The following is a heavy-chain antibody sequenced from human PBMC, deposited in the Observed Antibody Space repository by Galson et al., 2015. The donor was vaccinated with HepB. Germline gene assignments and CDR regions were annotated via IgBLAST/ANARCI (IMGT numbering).Heavy chain of an antibody. V-gene: IGHV1-3*01. CDR2: INAGNGNT. D-gene: IGHD6-19*01. Sequence: SVKVSCKASGYTFTSYAMHWVRQAPGQRLEWMGWINAGNGNTKCSQKFQGRVTITRDTSASTAYMELSGLRSEDTAVYYCARFPPADYSSGSTTDYYYGMDVWGQGTTVTVSS. J-gene: IGHJ6*02. CDR1: GYTFTSYA. CDR3: ARFPPADYSSGSTTDYYYGMDV.